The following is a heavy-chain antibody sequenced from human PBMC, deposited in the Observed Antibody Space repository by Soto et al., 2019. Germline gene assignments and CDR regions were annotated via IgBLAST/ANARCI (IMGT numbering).Heavy chain of an antibody. CDR3: AREEVDYAIMFRYTCLDV. D-gene: IGHD4-17*01. CDR2: IDDRGIYM. CDR1: GFSLRPYT. Sequence: GGSLRLSCAASGFSLRPYTVTWVRQAPGKGLEWVSSIDDRGIYMHYAVSVKGRFTVSRDNAANLVYLQMVSLRVEDTAVYYCAREEVDYAIMFRYTCLDVWGQGTTVTVSS. V-gene: IGHV3-21*01. J-gene: IGHJ6*02.